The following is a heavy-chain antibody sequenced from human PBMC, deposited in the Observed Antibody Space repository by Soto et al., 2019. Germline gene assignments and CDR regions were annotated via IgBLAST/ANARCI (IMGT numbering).Heavy chain of an antibody. D-gene: IGHD6-13*01. V-gene: IGHV3-73*01. Sequence: EVQLVESGGGLVQPGGSLKLSCAASGFTFSGSAMHWVRQASGKGLEWVGRVRNKGNSYETAFAASVKGRFTISRDDSKNTVYLQMTSLTTEDTAVYYCTRLAAAGGIDYWGQGTLVTVSS. J-gene: IGHJ4*02. CDR2: VRNKGNSYET. CDR1: GFTFSGSA. CDR3: TRLAAAGGIDY.